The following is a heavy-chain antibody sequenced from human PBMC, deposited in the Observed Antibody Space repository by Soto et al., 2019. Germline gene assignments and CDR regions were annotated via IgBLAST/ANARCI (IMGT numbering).Heavy chain of an antibody. CDR1: GGSVSRGSYY. CDR3: ARQRVLPAQYYFDS. CDR2: ILDSGTT. V-gene: IGHV4-61*01. Sequence: SETLSLTCFVSGGSVSRGSYYWTWIRQPPGKGLEWIGYILDSGTTDYNPSLKSRVTMSVDTSKNQFSLNLRSVTAADTAVYYCARQRVLPAQYYFDSWGQGVVVTVSS. J-gene: IGHJ4*02. D-gene: IGHD6-13*01.